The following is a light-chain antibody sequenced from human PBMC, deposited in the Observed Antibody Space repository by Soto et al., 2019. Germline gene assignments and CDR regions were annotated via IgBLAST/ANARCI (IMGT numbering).Light chain of an antibody. CDR2: SND. Sequence: QAVVTQPPSASGTPGQRVTMSCSGSSSNIGSHTVSWFQHLPGTAPKLLIYSNDQRPSGVPDRFSGSKSGTSASLAISGLQSEDEADYYCAAWEASLNGWVFGGGTKVTVL. J-gene: IGLJ3*02. CDR1: SSNIGSHT. CDR3: AAWEASLNGWV. V-gene: IGLV1-44*01.